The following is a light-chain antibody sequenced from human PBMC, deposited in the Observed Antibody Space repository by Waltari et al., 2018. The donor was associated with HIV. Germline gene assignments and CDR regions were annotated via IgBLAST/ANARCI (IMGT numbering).Light chain of an antibody. CDR1: RNVLYDSNNKNY. CDR2: WAS. Sequence: DLVMTQSPDSLAASRCERANINCTSARNVLYDSNNKNYLAGYQQKPGQPPKLLIYWASTRESGVPDRFSGSGSGTDFTLTISSLQAEDVAVYYCQQYYNTPFTFGPGTKVDI. CDR3: QQYYNTPFT. V-gene: IGKV4-1*01. J-gene: IGKJ3*01.